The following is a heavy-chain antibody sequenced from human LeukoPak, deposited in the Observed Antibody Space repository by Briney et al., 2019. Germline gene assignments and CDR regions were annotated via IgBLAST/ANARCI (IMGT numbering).Heavy chain of an antibody. CDR3: AKESKLRFPLGEFDY. Sequence: PGGSLRLSCAASGFTFSSYAMSWVRQAPGKGLEGVSVISGRGGSTYYADPEKGRFTISRDNSKNPLYLQMNSRRAEDTAVFYCAKESKLRFPLGEFDYWGQGTLVTVSS. J-gene: IGHJ4*02. CDR2: ISGRGGST. CDR1: GFTFSSYA. V-gene: IGHV3-23*01. D-gene: IGHD3-3*01.